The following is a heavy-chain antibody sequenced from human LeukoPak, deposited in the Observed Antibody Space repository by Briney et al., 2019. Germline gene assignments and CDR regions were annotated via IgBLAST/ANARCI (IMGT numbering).Heavy chain of an antibody. CDR1: GYTFTSYY. Sequence: ASVKVSCKASGYTFTSYYMHWVRQAPGQGLEWMGIINPSGGSTSYAQKFQGRVTMTRDTSTSTVYIELSSLRSEDTAVYYCARLYSSGWSAEYFQHWGQGTLVTVSS. CDR2: INPSGGST. V-gene: IGHV1-46*01. J-gene: IGHJ1*01. CDR3: ARLYSSGWSAEYFQH. D-gene: IGHD6-19*01.